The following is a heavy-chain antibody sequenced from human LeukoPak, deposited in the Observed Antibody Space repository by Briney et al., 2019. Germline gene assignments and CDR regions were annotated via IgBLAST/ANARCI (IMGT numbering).Heavy chain of an antibody. CDR2: IYYSGNT. Sequence: SETLSLTCTVSGVSISSSNSYLGWIRQPPGRGREWIGSIYYSGNTYYNPSLKSQVSISIDTAKNQFSLRLTSVTAADTAVYYCARQTGSGLFILPGGQGTLVTVSS. J-gene: IGHJ4*02. CDR3: ARQTGSGLFILP. CDR1: GVSISSSNSY. D-gene: IGHD3/OR15-3a*01. V-gene: IGHV4-39*01.